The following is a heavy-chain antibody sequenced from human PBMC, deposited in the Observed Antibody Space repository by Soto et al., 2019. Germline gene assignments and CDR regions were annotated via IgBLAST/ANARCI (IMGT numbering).Heavy chain of an antibody. J-gene: IGHJ6*02. V-gene: IGHV1-69*13. D-gene: IGHD3-3*02. Sequence: GTSVNVSCKASGGTFSSYAISWVRQAPGQGLEWMGGIIPIFGTANYAQKFQGRVTITADESTSTAYMELSSLRSEDTAVYYCARDRISYYGMDVWGQGTTVTVSS. CDR1: GGTFSSYA. CDR2: IIPIFGTA. CDR3: ARDRISYYGMDV.